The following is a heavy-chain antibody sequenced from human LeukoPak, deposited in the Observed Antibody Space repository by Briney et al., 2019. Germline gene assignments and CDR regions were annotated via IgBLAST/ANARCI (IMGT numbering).Heavy chain of an antibody. Sequence: SETLSLTCTVSGGSISGYYWSWIRQPPGKGPEWIGYIYYSGSTNYNPSLKSRVTISVDTSKNQFSLKMNSVTAAGTTVYYCARLASSGWSHCDYWGQGTLVTVSS. V-gene: IGHV4-59*08. J-gene: IGHJ4*02. CDR3: ARLASSGWSHCDY. CDR1: GGSISGYY. CDR2: IYYSGST. D-gene: IGHD6-19*01.